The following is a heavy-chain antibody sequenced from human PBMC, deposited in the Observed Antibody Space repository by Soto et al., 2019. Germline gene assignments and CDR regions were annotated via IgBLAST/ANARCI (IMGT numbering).Heavy chain of an antibody. D-gene: IGHD5-12*01. CDR1: GYSFRSYW. J-gene: IGHJ4*02. CDR3: ARRWQHSGYDYLDY. V-gene: IGHV5-51*01. Sequence: RGESLKISCKGSGYSFRSYWIGWVRQMPGKGLEWMGIIYPGDSKTKYSPSFQGQVTISADKSTSTAYLQWSSLKASDTAMYYCARRWQHSGYDYLDYWGQGALVTVSS. CDR2: IYPGDSKT.